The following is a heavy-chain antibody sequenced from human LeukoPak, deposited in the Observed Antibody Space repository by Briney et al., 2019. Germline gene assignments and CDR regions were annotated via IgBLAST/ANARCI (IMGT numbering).Heavy chain of an antibody. J-gene: IGHJ6*03. CDR3: ARVQRYGDYVDYYYYMDV. CDR1: GYTFTSYD. V-gene: IGHV1-8*03. Sequence: ASVKVSCKASGYTFTSYDINWVRQATGQGLEWMGWMNPNSGSTGYAQKFQGRVTITRNTSISTAYMELSSLRSEDTAVYYCARVQRYGDYVDYYYYMDVWGKGTTVTVSS. D-gene: IGHD4-17*01. CDR2: MNPNSGST.